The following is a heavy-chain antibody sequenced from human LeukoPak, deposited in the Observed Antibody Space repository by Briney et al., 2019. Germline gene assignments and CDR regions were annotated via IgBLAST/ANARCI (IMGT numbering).Heavy chain of an antibody. CDR3: ASLPSVMRGLRSYYFDY. CDR2: IYSGGST. V-gene: IGHV3-53*01. Sequence: PGGSLRLSCAASGFTVSSNYMSWVRQAPGKGLEWVSVIYSGGSTYYADSVKGRFTISRDNSKNTLYLQMNSLRAEDTAVYYCASLPSVMRGLRSYYFDYWGQGTLVTVSS. CDR1: GFTVSSNY. D-gene: IGHD2-15*01. J-gene: IGHJ4*02.